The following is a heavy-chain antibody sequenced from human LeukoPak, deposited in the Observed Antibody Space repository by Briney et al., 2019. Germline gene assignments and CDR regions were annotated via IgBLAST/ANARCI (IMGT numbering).Heavy chain of an antibody. V-gene: IGHV3-48*03. J-gene: IGHJ4*02. CDR2: ISSSGSTI. Sequence: GGSLRLSCAASGFTFSSYDMNWVRQPPATGLEWVSYISSSGSTIYYADSVKGRFTISRDNAKNSLYLQMNSLRAEDTAVYYCARDTRSFDYWGQGTLVTVSS. CDR1: GFTFSSYD. CDR3: ARDTRSFDY.